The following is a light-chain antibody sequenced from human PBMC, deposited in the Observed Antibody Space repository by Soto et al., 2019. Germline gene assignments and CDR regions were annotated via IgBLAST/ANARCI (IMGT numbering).Light chain of an antibody. CDR1: QSINGN. CDR3: QQYNNWYS. J-gene: IGKJ2*03. V-gene: IGKV3-15*01. Sequence: EIVMTQSPATLSVSPGERATLSCRASQSINGNLAWYQRKPAQAPRLLMYATSVRATGIPARFSGSGSGTEYTLTISSLQSEDFAVFYCQQYNNWYSFGQGTKLEIK. CDR2: ATS.